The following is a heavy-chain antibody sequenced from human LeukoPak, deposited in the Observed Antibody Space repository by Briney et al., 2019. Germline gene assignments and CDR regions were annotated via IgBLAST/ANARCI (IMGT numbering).Heavy chain of an antibody. CDR2: IYSGGST. D-gene: IGHD2-2*01. CDR1: GFTVSSNY. J-gene: IGHJ2*01. CDR3: VRAPIVVVIDWYFDL. V-gene: IGHV3-66*01. Sequence: GGSLRLSCAASGFTVSSNYMSWVRQAPGKGLGWVSVIYSGGSTYYADSVKGRFTISRDNSKNTLYLQMNSLRAEDTAVYYCVRAPIVVVIDWYFDLWGRGTLVTVSS.